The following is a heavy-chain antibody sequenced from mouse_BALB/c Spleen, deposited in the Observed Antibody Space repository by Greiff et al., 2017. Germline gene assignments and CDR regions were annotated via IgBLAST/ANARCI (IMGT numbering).Heavy chain of an antibody. CDR3: ARDGYLSYWYFDV. CDR1: GFTFSSYA. D-gene: IGHD2-3*01. CDR2: ISSGGSYT. J-gene: IGHJ1*01. Sequence: EVKLMESGGGLVKPGGSLKLSCAASGFTFSSYAMSWVRQTPEKRLEWVATISSGGSYTDYPDSVKGRFTISRDNAKNTLYLQMSSLRSEDTAMYYCARDGYLSYWYFDVWGAGTTVTVSS. V-gene: IGHV5-9-3*01.